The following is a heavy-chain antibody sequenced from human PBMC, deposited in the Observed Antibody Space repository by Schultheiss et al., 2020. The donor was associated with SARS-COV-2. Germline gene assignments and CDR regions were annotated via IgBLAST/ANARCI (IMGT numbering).Heavy chain of an antibody. Sequence: SQTLSLTCTVSGGSISSYYWSWIRQPPGKGLEWIGYIYYSGSTYYNPSLKSRVTISVDTSKNQFSLKLSSVTAADTAVYYCARVRSSSWFNQRPSYGMDVWGQGTTVTVSS. J-gene: IGHJ6*02. CDR1: GGSISSYY. D-gene: IGHD6-13*01. CDR3: ARVRSSSWFNQRPSYGMDV. CDR2: IYYSGST. V-gene: IGHV4-59*12.